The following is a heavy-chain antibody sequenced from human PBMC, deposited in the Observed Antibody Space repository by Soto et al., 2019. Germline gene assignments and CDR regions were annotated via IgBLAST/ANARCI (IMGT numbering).Heavy chain of an antibody. CDR3: ARGPYTYNWIYGFDY. D-gene: IGHD1-7*01. CDR2: INHSGST. CDR1: GGSFSGYY. J-gene: IGHJ4*02. Sequence: SETLSLTCAVYGGSFSGYYWSWIRQPPGKGLEWIGEINHSGSTNYNPSLKSRVTISVDTSKNQFSLKLSSVTAADTAVYYCARGPYTYNWIYGFDYWGQGTLVTVSS. V-gene: IGHV4-34*01.